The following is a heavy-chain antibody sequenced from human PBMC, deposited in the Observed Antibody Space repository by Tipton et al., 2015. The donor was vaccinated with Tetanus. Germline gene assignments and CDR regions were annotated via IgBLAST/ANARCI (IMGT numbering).Heavy chain of an antibody. J-gene: IGHJ4*02. V-gene: IGHV4-61*09. D-gene: IGHD5-24*01. Sequence: TLSLTCTVSGDSLSNGDYYWSWIRQPAGKGLEWIGHISNGNPDYTPSLKSRVTLSVDTSKNEFSLKLSSVTAADTGVYYCARGITDGYFRRLDYWGQGTLVAVSP. CDR3: ARGITDGYFRRLDY. CDR1: GDSLSNGDYY. CDR2: ISNGNP.